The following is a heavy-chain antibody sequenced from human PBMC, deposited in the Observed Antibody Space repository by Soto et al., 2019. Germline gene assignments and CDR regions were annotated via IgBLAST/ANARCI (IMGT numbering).Heavy chain of an antibody. J-gene: IGHJ6*02. D-gene: IGHD6-13*01. Sequence: GESLKISCKGSGYSFTSYWISWVRQMPGKGLEWMGRIDPSDSYTNYSPSFQGHVTISADKSISTAYLQWSSLKASDTAMYYCARHGARRVAAGTYYYYGMDVWGQGTTVTVSS. CDR1: GYSFTSYW. CDR3: ARHGARRVAAGTYYYYGMDV. V-gene: IGHV5-10-1*01. CDR2: IDPSDSYT.